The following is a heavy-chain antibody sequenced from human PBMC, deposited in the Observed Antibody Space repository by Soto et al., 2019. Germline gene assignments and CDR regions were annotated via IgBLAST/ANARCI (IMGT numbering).Heavy chain of an antibody. J-gene: IGHJ4*01. D-gene: IGHD4-17*01. CDR1: GGSISSYY. V-gene: IGHV4-59*08. CDR3: AGHYGDYFDF. CDR2: IYYSGST. Sequence: SETLSLTCTVSGGSISSYYWSWIRQPPGKGLEWIGYIYYSGSTNYNPSLKSRVTISVDTSKNQFSLKLSSVTAADTAVYYCAGHYGDYFDFWGQGTLVTVSS.